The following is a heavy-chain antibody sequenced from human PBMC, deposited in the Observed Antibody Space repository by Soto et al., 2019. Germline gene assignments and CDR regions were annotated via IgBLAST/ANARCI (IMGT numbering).Heavy chain of an antibody. J-gene: IGHJ4*02. CDR2: INQDGTLK. V-gene: IGHV3-7*03. CDR3: ARWQSSGWYLDI. Sequence: EVQLVESGGGLVQPGGSLSLSCAASGLTFRNYWMSWVRQAPGKGLEWVASINQDGTLKYYVDSVKGRFTISRDNAQNSFFLQMISLRAEDTAVYYCARWQSSGWYLDIWGQGTLLSVS. CDR1: GLTFRNYW. D-gene: IGHD6-19*01.